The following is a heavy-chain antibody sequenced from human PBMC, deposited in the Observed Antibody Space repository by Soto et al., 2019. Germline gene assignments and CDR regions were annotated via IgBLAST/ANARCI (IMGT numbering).Heavy chain of an antibody. CDR1: GGSISSSNW. CDR3: ARTMVRGVIITDVYYYYGMDV. D-gene: IGHD3-10*01. J-gene: IGHJ6*02. V-gene: IGHV4-4*02. CDR2: IYHSGST. Sequence: SETLSLTCAVSGGSISSSNWRSWVRQPPGKGLEWIGEIYHSGSTNYNPSLKSRVTISVDKSKNQFSLKLSSVTAADTAVYYCARTMVRGVIITDVYYYYGMDVWGQGTTVTVSS.